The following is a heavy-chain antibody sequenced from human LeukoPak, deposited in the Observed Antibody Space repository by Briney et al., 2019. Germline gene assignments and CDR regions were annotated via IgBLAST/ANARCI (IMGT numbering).Heavy chain of an antibody. CDR1: GFTFSSYA. Sequence: GGSLRLSCAAPGFTFSSYAMSWVRQAPGKGLEWVSAISGSGGSTYYADSVKGRFTISRDNSKNTLYLQMNSLRAEDTAVYYCAKEAVRGVTTIQYYFDYWGQGTLVTVSS. D-gene: IGHD3-10*01. CDR2: ISGSGGST. V-gene: IGHV3-23*01. CDR3: AKEAVRGVTTIQYYFDY. J-gene: IGHJ4*02.